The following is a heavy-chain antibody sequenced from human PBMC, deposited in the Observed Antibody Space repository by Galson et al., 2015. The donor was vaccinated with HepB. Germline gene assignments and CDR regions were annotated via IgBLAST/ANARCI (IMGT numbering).Heavy chain of an antibody. D-gene: IGHD2-2*01. V-gene: IGHV3-23*01. CDR3: AKDRYSVVVVPDAQVPLYYFDL. CDR2: ISSSGGST. CDR1: GFTFRIHG. J-gene: IGHJ2*01. Sequence: SLRLSCAASGFTFRIHGMNWVRQAPGKGLEWVSAISSSGGSTYYADSVKGRFTISRDISKNTLSLQMNSLRAEDTAVYYCAKDRYSVVVVPDAQVPLYYFDLWGRGTLVTVSS.